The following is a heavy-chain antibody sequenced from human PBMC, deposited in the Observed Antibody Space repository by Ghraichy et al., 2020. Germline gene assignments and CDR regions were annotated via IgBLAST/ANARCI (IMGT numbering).Heavy chain of an antibody. J-gene: IGHJ4*02. CDR1: GGSISSYY. D-gene: IGHD1-26*01. CDR3: ARALTQIHSGSYYIDY. CDR2: IYYSGST. V-gene: IGHV4-59*01. Sequence: SETLSLTCTVSGGSISSYYWSWIRQPPGKGLEWIGYIYYSGSTNYNPSLKSRVTISVDTSKNQFSLKLSSVTAADTAVYYCARALTQIHSGSYYIDYWGQGTLVTVSS.